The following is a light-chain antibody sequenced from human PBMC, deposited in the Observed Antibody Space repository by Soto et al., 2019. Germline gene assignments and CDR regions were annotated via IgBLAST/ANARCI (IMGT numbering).Light chain of an antibody. CDR2: STS. V-gene: IGLV1-44*01. CDR1: SSNVAGHA. J-gene: IGLJ3*02. CDR3: ASWDDALNGWL. Sequence: QPVLTQPPSASGTPGQRVTIYCSGSSSNVAGHAVNWYQQLPGTAPRLLIYSTSERPSGVPDRFSASRSGTSASLAISWLQSEDEADYYCASWDDALNGWLFGGGTKLTVL.